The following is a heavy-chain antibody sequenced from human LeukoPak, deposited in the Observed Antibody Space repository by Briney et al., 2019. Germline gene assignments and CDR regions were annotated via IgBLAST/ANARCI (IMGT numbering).Heavy chain of an antibody. V-gene: IGHV3-23*01. CDR2: ISVTGGDT. CDR3: AKATDRSGTSCLVGFDY. J-gene: IGHJ4*02. D-gene: IGHD2-2*01. CDR1: GFTFSSYA. Sequence: GGSLRLSCAASGFTFSSYAISWVRRAPGKGLEWVSTISVTGGDTYYADSVKGRFTISRGNSKNTLYLQVNSLRAEDTAVYYCAKATDRSGTSCLVGFDYWGEGTLVTVSS.